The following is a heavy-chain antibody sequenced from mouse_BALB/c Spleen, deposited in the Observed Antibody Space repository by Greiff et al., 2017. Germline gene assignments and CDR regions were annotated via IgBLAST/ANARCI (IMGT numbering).Heavy chain of an antibody. CDR3: ARQELGRRFAY. D-gene: IGHD4-1*01. CDR2: ISSGGSYT. CDR1: GFTFSSYG. J-gene: IGHJ3*01. Sequence: EVQLVESGGDLVKPGGSLKLSCAASGFTFSSYGMSWVRQTPDKRLEWVATISSGGSYTYYPDSVKGRFTISRDNAKNTLYLQMSSLKSEDTAMYYCARQELGRRFAYWGQGTLVTVSA. V-gene: IGHV5-6*01.